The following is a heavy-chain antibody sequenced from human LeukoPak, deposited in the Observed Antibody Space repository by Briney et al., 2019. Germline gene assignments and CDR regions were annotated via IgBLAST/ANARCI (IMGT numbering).Heavy chain of an antibody. CDR3: ARLYCSGATCYANLDY. V-gene: IGHV3-7*04. D-gene: IGHD2-15*01. Sequence: GGSLRLSCAASGFTFSTYWMSWVRQAPGKGLEWVANIKQDGSQTYYVDSVRGRFTISRDNAKNSLYLQMNSLTAEDTAVYDCARLYCSGATCYANLDYWGQGTLVAVSS. CDR1: GFTFSTYW. CDR2: IKQDGSQT. J-gene: IGHJ4*02.